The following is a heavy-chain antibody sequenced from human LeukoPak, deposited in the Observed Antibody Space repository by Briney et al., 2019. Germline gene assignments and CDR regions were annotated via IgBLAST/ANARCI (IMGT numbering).Heavy chain of an antibody. D-gene: IGHD3-10*01. CDR3: ARSYRDGSGSYSY. J-gene: IGHJ4*02. CDR2: INSDGSST. CDR1: GFTFSSHW. V-gene: IGHV3-74*01. Sequence: GGSLRLSCAASGFTFSSHWMHWVRQAPGKGLVWVSRINSDGSSTSYADSVKGRFTISRDNAKNTLYLQMNSLRAEDTAVYYCARSYRDGSGSYSYWGQGTLVTVSS.